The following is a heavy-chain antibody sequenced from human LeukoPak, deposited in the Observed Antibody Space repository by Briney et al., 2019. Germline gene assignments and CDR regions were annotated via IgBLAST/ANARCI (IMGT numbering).Heavy chain of an antibody. Sequence: SETLSLTCTVSGGSISSSSYSWGWIRQPPGKGLEWIGSIYYSGSTYYNPSLKSRVTISVDTSKNQFSLKLSSVTAADTAVYYCARHPPPYLSLKGVDYWGQGTLVTVSS. V-gene: IGHV4-39*01. CDR2: IYYSGST. CDR3: ARHPPPYLSLKGVDY. CDR1: GGSISSSSYS. J-gene: IGHJ4*02.